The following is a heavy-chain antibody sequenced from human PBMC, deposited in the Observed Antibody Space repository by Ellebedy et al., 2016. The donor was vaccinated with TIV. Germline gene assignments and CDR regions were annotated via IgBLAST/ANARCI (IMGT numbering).Heavy chain of an antibody. CDR3: AKGPRGYDTFDY. CDR1: GFTFSSYA. J-gene: IGHJ4*02. D-gene: IGHD2-2*01. V-gene: IGHV3-23*01. CDR2: ISGSGGST. Sequence: GESLKISXAASGFTFSSYAMSWVRQAPGKGLEWVSAISGSGGSTYYADSVKGRFTISRDNSKNTLYLQMNSLRAEDTAVYYCAKGPRGYDTFDYWGQGTLVTVSS.